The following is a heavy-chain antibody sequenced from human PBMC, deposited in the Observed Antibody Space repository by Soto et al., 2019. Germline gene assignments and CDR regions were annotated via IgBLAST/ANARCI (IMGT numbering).Heavy chain of an antibody. J-gene: IGHJ6*02. CDR3: ARGYYYGSGSLRPYYYYGMDV. Sequence: SETLSLTCAVYGGSFSGYYWSWIRQPPGKGLEWIGEINHSGSTNYNPSLKSRVTISVDTSKNQFSLKLSSVTAADTAVYYCARGYYYGSGSLRPYYYYGMDVWGQGTTVTVSS. V-gene: IGHV4-34*01. CDR1: GGSFSGYY. CDR2: INHSGST. D-gene: IGHD3-10*01.